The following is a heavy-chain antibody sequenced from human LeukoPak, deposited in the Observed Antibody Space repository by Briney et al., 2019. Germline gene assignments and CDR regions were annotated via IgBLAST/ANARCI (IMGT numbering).Heavy chain of an antibody. J-gene: IGHJ4*02. CDR3: ARDYGGFDY. Sequence: GGSLRLSCAASGFTFSSYEMNWVRQAPGKGLEWVSSISSSSSYIYYADSVKGRFTISRDNAKNSLYLQMNSLRAEDTAVYYCARDYGGFDYWGQGTLVTVSS. CDR2: ISSSSSYI. V-gene: IGHV3-21*01. D-gene: IGHD4-23*01. CDR1: GFTFSSYE.